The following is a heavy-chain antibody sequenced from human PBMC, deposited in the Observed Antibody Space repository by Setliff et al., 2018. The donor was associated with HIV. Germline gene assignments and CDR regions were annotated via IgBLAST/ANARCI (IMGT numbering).Heavy chain of an antibody. CDR2: IDPSDSYT. J-gene: IGHJ3*02. V-gene: IGHV5-10-1*01. Sequence: GESLKISCKGSGYTFTSYWISWVRQMPGKGLEWMGRIDPSDSYTNYSPSFQGHVTISADKSISTAYLQWNSLKASDTAFYLCARHRHTAAGTLDAFDIWGQGTMVTVSS. CDR1: GYTFTSYW. CDR3: ARHRHTAAGTLDAFDI. D-gene: IGHD6-13*01.